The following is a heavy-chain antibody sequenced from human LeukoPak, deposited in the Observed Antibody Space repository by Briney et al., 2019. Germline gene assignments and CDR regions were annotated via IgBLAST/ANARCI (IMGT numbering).Heavy chain of an antibody. Sequence: PGRSLRLSCAASGFTFSSYGMHWVRQAPGKGLEWVAVIWYDGSSKYYADSVKGRFTISRDNSKNTLYLQMNSLRAEDTAVYYCASSYSSGWYGIFYAFDIWGQGTMVTVSS. D-gene: IGHD6-19*01. CDR1: GFTFSSYG. J-gene: IGHJ3*02. CDR3: ASSYSSGWYGIFYAFDI. CDR2: IWYDGSSK. V-gene: IGHV3-33*08.